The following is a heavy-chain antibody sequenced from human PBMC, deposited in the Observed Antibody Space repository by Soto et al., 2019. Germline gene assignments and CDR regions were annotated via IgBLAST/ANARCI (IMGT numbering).Heavy chain of an antibody. CDR2: ISGYNGHT. V-gene: IGHV1-18*04. J-gene: IGHJ4*02. Sequence: ASVKVSCKASGYTFTNYGITWVRQAPGEGLEWMGWISGYNGHTNYAQRVQGRVTMTTDTSTSTAYMELRSLRSDDTAVFFCAHAGDFDLLSFDRWGPGTLVTVSS. CDR3: AHAGDFDLLSFDR. D-gene: IGHD2-15*01. CDR1: GYTFTNYG.